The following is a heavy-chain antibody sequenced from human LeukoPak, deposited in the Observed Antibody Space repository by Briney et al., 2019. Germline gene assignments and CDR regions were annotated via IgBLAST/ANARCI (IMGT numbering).Heavy chain of an antibody. Sequence: GGSLRLSCAASGFIFNNYGLIWVRQAPGKGLEWVANIKQDGSEKYYVGSVKGRFTISRDNAKNSLYLQMNSLRAEDTAVYYCARDRAAGTYNYYYYYGMDVWGQGTTVTVSS. CDR1: GFIFNNYG. CDR3: ARDRAAGTYNYYYYYGMDV. CDR2: IKQDGSEK. D-gene: IGHD6-13*01. J-gene: IGHJ6*02. V-gene: IGHV3-7*01.